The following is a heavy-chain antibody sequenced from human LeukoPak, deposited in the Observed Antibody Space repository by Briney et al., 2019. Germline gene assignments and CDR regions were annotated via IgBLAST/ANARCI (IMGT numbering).Heavy chain of an antibody. D-gene: IGHD1-14*01. CDR2: ISYDGSNK. Sequence: PGGSLRLSCAASDFTFSNAWMNWVRQAPGKGLEWVAVISYDGSNKYYADSVKGRFTISRDNSKNTLYLQMNSLRAEDTAVYYCARSGGYYYYGMDVWGQGTTVTVSS. V-gene: IGHV3-30*03. CDR3: ARSGGYYYYGMDV. J-gene: IGHJ6*02. CDR1: DFTFSNAW.